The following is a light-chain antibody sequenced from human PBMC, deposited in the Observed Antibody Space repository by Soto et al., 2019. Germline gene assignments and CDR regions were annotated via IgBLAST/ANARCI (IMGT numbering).Light chain of an antibody. CDR1: QTVSRN. Sequence: EIVLTQSPGTLSLSPGERATLSCRASQTVSRNLAWYQQRPGQAPRLLIYDISNRAAGVPARFSGSASETEITLTIRRLQSEDFAVYFWQQYNNWPSFGQGTKVDI. CDR3: QQYNNWPS. CDR2: DIS. V-gene: IGKV3-15*01. J-gene: IGKJ1*01.